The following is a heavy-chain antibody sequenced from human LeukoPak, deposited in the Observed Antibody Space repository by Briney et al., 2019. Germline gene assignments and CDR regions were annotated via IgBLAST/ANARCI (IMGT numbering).Heavy chain of an antibody. CDR3: ARGVGVGAYYYYYSMTS. V-gene: IGHV4-4*07. Sequence: SETLSLTCTVSGGSISSYYWSWIRQPAGKGLEWIGRIYTSGSTNYNPSLKSRVTMSVDTSKNQFSLKLSSVTAADRAVYYVARGVGVGAYYYYYSMTSGAKGPRSPSP. CDR1: GGSISSYY. J-gene: IGHJ6*03. CDR2: IYTSGST. D-gene: IGHD1-26*01.